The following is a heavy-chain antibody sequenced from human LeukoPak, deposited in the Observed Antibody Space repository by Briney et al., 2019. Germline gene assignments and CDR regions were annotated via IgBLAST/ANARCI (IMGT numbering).Heavy chain of an antibody. V-gene: IGHV3-48*01. CDR3: ARSKAGRFYYYMDV. Sequence: PGGSLRLSCAASGFTFSRHSMNWVRQAPGKGLEWVSYISSSSSTIYYADSVKGRFTISRDNAKNSLYLQMNSLRAEDTAVYYCARSKAGRFYYYMDVWGKGTTVTVSS. J-gene: IGHJ6*03. CDR1: GFTFSRHS. D-gene: IGHD6-19*01. CDR2: ISSSSSTI.